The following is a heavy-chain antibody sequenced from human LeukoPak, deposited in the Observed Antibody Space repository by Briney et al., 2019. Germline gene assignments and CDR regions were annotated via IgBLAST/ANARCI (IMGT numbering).Heavy chain of an antibody. Sequence: SETLSLTCAVYGGSFSGYYWSWIRQPPGKGLEWIGSIYYSGSTNYNPSLKSRVTVSVDTSKNQFSLKLSSVTAADTAVYYCARHPYSSSWAVRYFDYWGQGTLVTVSS. D-gene: IGHD6-13*01. V-gene: IGHV4-59*08. CDR1: GGSFSGYY. J-gene: IGHJ4*02. CDR2: IYYSGST. CDR3: ARHPYSSSWAVRYFDY.